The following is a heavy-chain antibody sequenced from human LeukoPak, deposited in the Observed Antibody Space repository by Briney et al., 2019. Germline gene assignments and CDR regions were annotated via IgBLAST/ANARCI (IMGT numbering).Heavy chain of an antibody. CDR3: ARDPTVAEAW. D-gene: IGHD6-13*01. Sequence: GGSLRLSCAASGFTFSSYTMSWVRQAPGKGLEWVSAISSSSSSTSYADSVKGRFTTSRDNARNSLYLQMNSLRAEDTGVYYCARDPTVAEAWWGQGTQVTVSS. J-gene: IGHJ4*02. CDR1: GFTFSSYT. V-gene: IGHV3-21*01. CDR2: ISSSSSST.